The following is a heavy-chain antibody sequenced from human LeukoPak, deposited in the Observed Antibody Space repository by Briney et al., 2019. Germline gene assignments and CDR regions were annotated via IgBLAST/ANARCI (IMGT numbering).Heavy chain of an antibody. CDR1: GDSMNNYY. J-gene: IGHJ4*02. CDR2: IYYSGST. V-gene: IGHV4-30-4*08. D-gene: IGHD3-10*01. Sequence: SETLSLTCTVSGDSMNNYYWSWIRQPPGKGLEWIGYIYYSGSTYYNPSLKSRVTISVDTSKNQFSLKLSSVTAADTAVYYCARGQFGELPMDIDYWGQGTLVTVSS. CDR3: ARGQFGELPMDIDY.